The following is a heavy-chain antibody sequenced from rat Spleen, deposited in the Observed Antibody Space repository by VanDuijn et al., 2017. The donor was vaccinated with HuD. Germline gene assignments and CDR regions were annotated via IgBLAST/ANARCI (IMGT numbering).Heavy chain of an antibody. CDR3: TRDGFSINYFDY. V-gene: IGHV2S12*01. CDR2: ISSGGRT. Sequence: QVQLKESGPGLVQPSQTLSLTCSVSGFSLNSNGLSWVRQPPGKGLEWIAAISSGGRTYYNSVLKSRLSISRDTSKRQVFLKMNSLQTEDTATYLCTRDGFSINYFDYWGQGVMVTVSS. J-gene: IGHJ2*01. D-gene: IGHD3-8*01. CDR1: GFSLNSNG.